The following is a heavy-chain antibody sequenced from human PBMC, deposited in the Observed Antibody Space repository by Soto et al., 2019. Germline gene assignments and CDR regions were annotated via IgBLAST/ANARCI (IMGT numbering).Heavy chain of an antibody. CDR1: GGSISSYY. V-gene: IGHV4-59*01. D-gene: IGHD3-10*01. Sequence: SETLSLTCTVSGGSISSYYWSWIRQPPGKGLEWIGYINYSGSINYNPSLKSRVTFSIDTSTNQFSLKLSFVTAADTAVYYCARSLSRSYYIVCGQGTLVSLSS. CDR2: INYSGSI. CDR3: ARSLSRSYYIV. J-gene: IGHJ4*02.